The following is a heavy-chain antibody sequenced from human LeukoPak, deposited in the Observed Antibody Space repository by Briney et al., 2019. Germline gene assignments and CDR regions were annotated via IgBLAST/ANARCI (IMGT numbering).Heavy chain of an antibody. V-gene: IGHV4-4*07. D-gene: IGHD3-22*01. CDR3: AGVVVGGYYQVDAFDI. CDR1: GGSISSYY. CDR2: IYTSGST. Sequence: PSETLSLTCTVSGGSISSYYWSWIRQPAGKGLEWIGRIYTSGSTNYNPSLKSRVTMSVDTSKNQFSLKLSSVTAADTAVYYCAGVVVGGYYQVDAFDIWGQGTMVTVSS. J-gene: IGHJ3*02.